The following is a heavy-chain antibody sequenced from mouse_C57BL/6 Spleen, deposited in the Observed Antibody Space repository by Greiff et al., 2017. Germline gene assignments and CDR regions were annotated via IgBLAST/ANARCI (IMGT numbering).Heavy chain of an antibody. D-gene: IGHD3-2*02. CDR2: IDPSDSYT. V-gene: IGHV1-69*01. J-gene: IGHJ4*01. CDR1: GYTFTSYW. CDR3: ARWRLLMDY. Sequence: QVQLQQPGAELVMPGASVKLSCKASGYTFTSYWMHWVKQRPGQGLEWIGEIDPSDSYTNYNQKFKGKSTLTVDKSSSTAYMQLSSLTSEDSAVYYCARWRLLMDYWGQGTSVTVSS.